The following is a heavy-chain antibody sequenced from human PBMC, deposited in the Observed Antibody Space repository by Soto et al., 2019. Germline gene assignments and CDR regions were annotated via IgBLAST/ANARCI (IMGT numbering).Heavy chain of an antibody. Sequence: QLQLQESGPGLVKPSETLSLTCTVSGGSISSSSYYWGWIRQPPGKGLEWIGSIYYSGSTYYNPSLKSRVPISVDTSKNQFSLKLSSVTAADTAVYYCATSHSSSWSTVDYWGQGTLVTVSS. V-gene: IGHV4-39*01. D-gene: IGHD6-13*01. CDR1: GGSISSSSYY. CDR2: IYYSGST. J-gene: IGHJ4*02. CDR3: ATSHSSSWSTVDY.